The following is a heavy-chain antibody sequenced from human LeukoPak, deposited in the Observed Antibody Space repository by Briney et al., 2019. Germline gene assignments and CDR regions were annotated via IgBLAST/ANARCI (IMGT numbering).Heavy chain of an antibody. CDR2: ISGSGGST. Sequence: GGPLRLSCAASGFIFRSYAMIWLRQAPGKGLEWVSAISGSGGSTYYADSVKGRFTISRDNSKNTLYLQINSLRAEDTAVYYCAKDPLGNYYYYMDVWGKGTTVTVSS. V-gene: IGHV3-23*01. CDR1: GFIFRSYA. CDR3: AKDPLGNYYYYMDV. J-gene: IGHJ6*03.